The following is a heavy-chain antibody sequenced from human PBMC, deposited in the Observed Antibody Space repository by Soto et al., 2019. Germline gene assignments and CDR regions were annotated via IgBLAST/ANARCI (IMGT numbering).Heavy chain of an antibody. Sequence: GASVKVSCKASGYTFTSYAMHWVRQAPGQRLEWMGWINAGNGNTKYSQKFQGRVTITRDTSASTAYMELSSLRSEDTAVYYCARDLYDFWSGFSHYMDVRGQGTTVTV. CDR3: ARDLYDFWSGFSHYMDV. D-gene: IGHD3-3*01. CDR1: GYTFTSYA. J-gene: IGHJ6*02. V-gene: IGHV1-3*01. CDR2: INAGNGNT.